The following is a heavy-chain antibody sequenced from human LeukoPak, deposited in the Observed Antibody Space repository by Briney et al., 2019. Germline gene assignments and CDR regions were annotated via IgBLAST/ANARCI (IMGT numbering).Heavy chain of an antibody. D-gene: IGHD5-18*01. Sequence: SETLSLTCTVSGDSISSYYWSWIRQPPGKGLEWIGYIYYSGSTSYNPSLKSRVTISVDTSKNQFSLKLSSVTAADTAVYYCARAQNDIQLWSYWGXGTLVTVSS. CDR1: GDSISSYY. J-gene: IGHJ4*02. CDR2: IYYSGST. V-gene: IGHV4-59*08. CDR3: ARAQNDIQLWSY.